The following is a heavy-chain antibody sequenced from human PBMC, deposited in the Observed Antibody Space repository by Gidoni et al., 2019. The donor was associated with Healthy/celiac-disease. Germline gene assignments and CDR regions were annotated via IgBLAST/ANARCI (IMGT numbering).Heavy chain of an antibody. Sequence: QVQLVQSGAEVKKPGASVKVSCKASGYTCTSYGISWVRQAPGQGLEWMGWISAYNGNTNYARKLQGRVTMTTDTSTSTAYMELRSLRSDDTAVYYCARYCTNGVCYGPGMDVWGQGTTVTVSS. D-gene: IGHD2-8*01. CDR2: ISAYNGNT. CDR1: GYTCTSYG. J-gene: IGHJ6*02. CDR3: ARYCTNGVCYGPGMDV. V-gene: IGHV1-18*01.